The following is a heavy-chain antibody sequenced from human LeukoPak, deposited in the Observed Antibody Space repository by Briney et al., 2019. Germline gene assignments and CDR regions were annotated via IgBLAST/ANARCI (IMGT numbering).Heavy chain of an antibody. V-gene: IGHV3-30*03. D-gene: IGHD4-23*01. CDR1: GFTFSSYG. CDR3: ARFGGATFAQALFDY. CDR2: ISYDGNNK. J-gene: IGHJ4*02. Sequence: PGRSLRLSCAASGFTFSSYGMHWVRQAPGKGLEWVAVISYDGNNKYYADSVKGRFTISRDNSKNTLYLQMNSLRAEDTAVYYCARFGGATFAQALFDYWGQGTLVTVSS.